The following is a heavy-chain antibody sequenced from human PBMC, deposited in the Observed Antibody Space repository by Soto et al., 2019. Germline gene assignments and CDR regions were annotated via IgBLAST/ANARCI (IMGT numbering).Heavy chain of an antibody. V-gene: IGHV3-23*01. D-gene: IGHD5-12*01. J-gene: IGHJ4*02. CDR2: ISGSGGST. CDR1: GFTLSSYA. CDR3: AKARGYSGYDFGNFDY. Sequence: PGGFLRLSCAACGFTLSSYAMSWVRQAPGKGLEWVSAISGSGGSTYYADSVKGRFTISRDNSKNTLYLQMNSLRAEDTAVYYCAKARGYSGYDFGNFDYWRQGTLVTVSS.